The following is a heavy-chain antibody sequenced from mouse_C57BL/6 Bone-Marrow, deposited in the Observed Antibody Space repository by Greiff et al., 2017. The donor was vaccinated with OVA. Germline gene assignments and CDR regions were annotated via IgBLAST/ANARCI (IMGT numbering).Heavy chain of an antibody. Sequence: VQLQQSGAELVRPGASVKLSCTASGFNIKDDYMHWVKQRPEPGLEWIGWIDPENGDTESASKFQGKATITADTSSNTAYLQLSSLTSEDTAVYYCTNLYFDYWGQGTTLTVSS. V-gene: IGHV14-4*01. D-gene: IGHD4-1*02. CDR1: GFNIKDDY. J-gene: IGHJ2*01. CDR3: TNLYFDY. CDR2: IDPENGDT.